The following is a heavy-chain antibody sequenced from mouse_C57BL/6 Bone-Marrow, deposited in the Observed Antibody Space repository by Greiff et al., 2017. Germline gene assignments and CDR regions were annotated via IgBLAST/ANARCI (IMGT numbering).Heavy chain of an antibody. J-gene: IGHJ1*03. Sequence: VQRVESGAELARPGASVKLSCKASGYTFTSYGISWVKQRTGQGLEWIGEIYPRSGNTYYNEKFKGKATLTADKSSSTAYMALRSLTSEDSAVYFCARGGGNSWYFDVWGTGTTVTVSS. CDR3: ARGGGNSWYFDV. D-gene: IGHD2-1*01. CDR2: IYPRSGNT. CDR1: GYTFTSYG. V-gene: IGHV1-81*01.